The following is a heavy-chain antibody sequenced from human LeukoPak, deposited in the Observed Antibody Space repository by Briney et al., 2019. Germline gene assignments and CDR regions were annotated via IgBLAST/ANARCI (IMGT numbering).Heavy chain of an antibody. J-gene: IGHJ4*02. CDR2: FDPEDGET. CDR3: ATGYYDYVWGSYRYLYYFDY. Sequence: ASVKVSCKVSGYTLTELSMHWVRQASGKGLEWMGGFDPEDGETIYAQKFQGRVTMTEDTSTDTAYMELSSLRSEDTAVYYCATGYYDYVWGSYRYLYYFDYWGQGTLVTVSS. V-gene: IGHV1-24*01. CDR1: GYTLTELS. D-gene: IGHD3-16*02.